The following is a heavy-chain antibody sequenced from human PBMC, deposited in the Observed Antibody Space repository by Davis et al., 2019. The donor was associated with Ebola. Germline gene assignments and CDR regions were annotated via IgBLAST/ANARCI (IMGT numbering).Heavy chain of an antibody. V-gene: IGHV3-7*03. Sequence: GESLKISCAVSGFTFSRYWMSWVRQAPGKGPEWVANIKEDGSEKFYVDSVKGRFTISRDNAKNSLYLQMNSLRAEDTAVYYCARDGDLVVVVAATKGVGAFDIWGQGTMVTVSS. J-gene: IGHJ3*02. CDR3: ARDGDLVVVVAATKGVGAFDI. CDR1: GFTFSRYW. D-gene: IGHD2-15*01. CDR2: IKEDGSEK.